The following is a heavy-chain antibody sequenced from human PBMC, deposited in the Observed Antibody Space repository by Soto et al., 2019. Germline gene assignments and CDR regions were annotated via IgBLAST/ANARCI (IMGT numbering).Heavy chain of an antibody. J-gene: IGHJ4*02. Sequence: QITLKESGPTLVKPTQTLTLTCTFSGFSLSTSGVGVGWIRQPPGKALEWLALIYWDDDKRYSPSLKSRLTITKDTSKNQVVLTMTNMDPVDTTTYYCARLIRFKGGFDYWGQGTLVTVSS. D-gene: IGHD1-26*01. CDR2: IYWDDDK. CDR1: GFSLSTSGVG. CDR3: ARLIRFKGGFDY. V-gene: IGHV2-5*02.